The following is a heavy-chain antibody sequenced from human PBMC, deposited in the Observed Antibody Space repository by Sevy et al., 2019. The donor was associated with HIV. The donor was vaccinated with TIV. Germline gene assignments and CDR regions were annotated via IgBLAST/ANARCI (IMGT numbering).Heavy chain of an antibody. D-gene: IGHD2-2*01. CDR1: GITFSTSV. J-gene: IGHJ3*02. CDR3: TRASLLGYCSTTSCYYALDI. V-gene: IGHV3-21*01. Sequence: GGSLRISCNASGITFSTSVMNWVRQSPDRGLEWVSSISGDTYYTHYADSMRGRFIVSRDNAKNSLFLEMNSLTVEDTAVCYCTRASLLGYCSTTSCYYALDIWGPGTVVTVSS. CDR2: ISGDTYYT.